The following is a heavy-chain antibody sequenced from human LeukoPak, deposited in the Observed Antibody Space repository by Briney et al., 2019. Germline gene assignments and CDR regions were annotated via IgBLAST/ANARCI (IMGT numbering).Heavy chain of an antibody. Sequence: SETLSLTCTVSGGSISSSSYYWGWIRQPPGKGLEWIGYIYYSGSTYYNPSLKSRVTISVDTSKSQFSLKLSSVTAADTAVYYCAKDPGGKSGYQNPNWFDPWGQGTLVTVSS. J-gene: IGHJ5*02. D-gene: IGHD3-3*01. CDR1: GGSISSSSYY. V-gene: IGHV4-30-4*08. CDR2: IYYSGST. CDR3: AKDPGGKSGYQNPNWFDP.